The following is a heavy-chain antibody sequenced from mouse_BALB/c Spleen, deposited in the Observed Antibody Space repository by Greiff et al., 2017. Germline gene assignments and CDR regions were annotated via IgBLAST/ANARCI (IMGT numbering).Heavy chain of an antibody. Sequence: EVKLQESGAELVKPGASVKLSCTASGFNIKDTYMHWVKQRPEQGLEWIGRIDPANGNTKYDPKFQGKATITADTSSNTAYLQLSSLTSEDTAVYYCAPFHYYGYACFYYFDYWGQGTTLTVSS. V-gene: IGHV14-3*02. D-gene: IGHD1-2*01. CDR3: APFHYYGYACFYYFDY. J-gene: IGHJ2*01. CDR1: GFNIKDTY. CDR2: IDPANGNT.